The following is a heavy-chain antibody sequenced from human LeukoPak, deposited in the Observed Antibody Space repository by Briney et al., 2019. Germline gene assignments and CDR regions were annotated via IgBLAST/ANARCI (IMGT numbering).Heavy chain of an antibody. CDR2: ISWNSGSI. J-gene: IGHJ4*02. Sequence: GRSLRLSCAASGFTFDDYAMHWVRQAPGKGLEWVSGISWNSGSIGYADSVEGRFTISRDNAKNSLYLQMNSLRAEDTALYYCAKAKYSSGRVVDYWGQGTLVTVSS. V-gene: IGHV3-9*01. CDR3: AKAKYSSGRVVDY. CDR1: GFTFDDYA. D-gene: IGHD6-19*01.